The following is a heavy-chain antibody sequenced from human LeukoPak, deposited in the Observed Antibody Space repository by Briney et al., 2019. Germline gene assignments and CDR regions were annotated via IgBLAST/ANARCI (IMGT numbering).Heavy chain of an antibody. CDR2: INHSGST. J-gene: IGHJ4*02. D-gene: IGHD3-16*01. Sequence: SETLSLTCAVYGGSFSGYYWSWIRQPPGKGLEWIGEINHSGSTNYNPSLKSRVTISVDASKNQFSLKLSSVTAADTAVYYCFSRISWGTYELVDYWGQGTLVTVSS. CDR3: FSRISWGTYELVDY. V-gene: IGHV4-34*01. CDR1: GGSFSGYY.